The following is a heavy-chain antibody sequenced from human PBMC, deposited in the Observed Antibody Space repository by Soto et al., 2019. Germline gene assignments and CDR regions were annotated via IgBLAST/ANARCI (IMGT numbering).Heavy chain of an antibody. J-gene: IGHJ4*02. CDR1: GFTFSSYA. Sequence: GGSLRLSCAASGFTFSSYAMSWVRQAPGKGPEWVSAISGGGGSTYHADSVKGRFTISRDNSKNTLFLQMNSLRAEDTAVYYCAKVGDIVLVPAGYYFDFWGQGTLVTVSS. CDR2: ISGGGGST. V-gene: IGHV3-23*01. D-gene: IGHD2-2*01. CDR3: AKVGDIVLVPAGYYFDF.